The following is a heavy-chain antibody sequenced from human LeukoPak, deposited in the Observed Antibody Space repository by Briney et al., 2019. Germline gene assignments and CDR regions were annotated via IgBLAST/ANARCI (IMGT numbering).Heavy chain of an antibody. J-gene: IGHJ4*02. D-gene: IGHD2-8*01. CDR3: ARDFPADIVLMVYGFDY. Sequence: GGSLRLSCAASGFTFSDYYMSWIRQAPGKGLEWVSYMSSSGSTIYYADSVKGRFTISRDNAKNSLYLQMNSLRAEDTAVYYCARDFPADIVLMVYGFDYWGQGTLVTVSS. CDR2: MSSSGSTI. V-gene: IGHV3-11*04. CDR1: GFTFSDYY.